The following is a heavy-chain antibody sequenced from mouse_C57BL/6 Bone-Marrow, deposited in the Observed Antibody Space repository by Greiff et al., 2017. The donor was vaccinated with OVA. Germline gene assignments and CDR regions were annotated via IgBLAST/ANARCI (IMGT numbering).Heavy chain of an antibody. J-gene: IGHJ2*01. V-gene: IGHV5-6*01. CDR2: ISSGGSYT. CDR3: ERHHGDY. CDR1: GFTFSSYG. Sequence: EVQLVESGGDLVKPGGSLKLSCAASGFTFSSYGMPWVRQTPDQRLEWVATISSGGSYTYYPDSVQGRFTISRDNAKNTLYLQMSSLKAEDTAMYYCERHHGDYWGQGTTLTVSS.